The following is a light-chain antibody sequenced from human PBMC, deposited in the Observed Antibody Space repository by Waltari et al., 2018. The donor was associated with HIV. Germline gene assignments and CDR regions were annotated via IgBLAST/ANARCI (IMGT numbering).Light chain of an antibody. CDR3: QQYNTWPPGA. J-gene: IGKJ1*01. V-gene: IGKV3-15*01. Sequence: EILMTQSPPTLSLSPGERATLSCRASQSVNRDLAWYQQSPGQSPRLLIHGASTRASHIPDRFSGSGSGTEFTLIISSLQSEDFAVYYCQQYNTWPPGAFGQGTKVEIK. CDR2: GAS. CDR1: QSVNRD.